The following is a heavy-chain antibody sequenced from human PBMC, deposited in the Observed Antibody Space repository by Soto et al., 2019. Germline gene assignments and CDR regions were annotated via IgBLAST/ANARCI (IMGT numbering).Heavy chain of an antibody. J-gene: IGHJ4*02. Sequence: ASVNVFFKASGYTFTSYYINWVRQATGQWRGWMGWMKTNSGNTGYAQKFQGRVTMTRNTSISTAYMELSSLRSEDTAVYYCATGPVFRFLGCLWGNCDYWGKGTLVTISS. CDR1: GYTFTSYY. V-gene: IGHV1-8*01. CDR3: ATGPVFRFLGCLWGNCDY. D-gene: IGHD3-3*01. CDR2: MKTNSGNT.